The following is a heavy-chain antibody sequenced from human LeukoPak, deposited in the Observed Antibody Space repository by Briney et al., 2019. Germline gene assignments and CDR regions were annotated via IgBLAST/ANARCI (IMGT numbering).Heavy chain of an antibody. D-gene: IGHD3-10*01. CDR2: INHSGST. CDR1: GGSISSGPYY. V-gene: IGHV4-39*01. J-gene: IGHJ4*02. Sequence: SETLSLTCTVSGGSISSGPYYWSWIRQPPGKGLEWIGEINHSGSTNYNPSLKSRVTISVDTSKNQFSLKLSSVTAADTAVYYCARQLYYYASGTYPDWGQGTLVTVSS. CDR3: ARQLYYYASGTYPD.